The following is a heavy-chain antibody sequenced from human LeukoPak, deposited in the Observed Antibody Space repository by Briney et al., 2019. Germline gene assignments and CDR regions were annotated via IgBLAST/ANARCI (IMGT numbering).Heavy chain of an antibody. Sequence: AGGSLRLSCAASGFTFSTYAMNWVRQAPGEGLKWVSCITGDSAYIYYADSVKDRFTISRDNAKNSLYLQMNSLRAEDTAVYYCARYGVSSSTSYIDYWGQGTLVTVSS. V-gene: IGHV3-21*01. J-gene: IGHJ4*02. CDR3: ARYGVSSSTSYIDY. CDR2: ITGDSAYI. D-gene: IGHD2-2*01. CDR1: GFTFSTYA.